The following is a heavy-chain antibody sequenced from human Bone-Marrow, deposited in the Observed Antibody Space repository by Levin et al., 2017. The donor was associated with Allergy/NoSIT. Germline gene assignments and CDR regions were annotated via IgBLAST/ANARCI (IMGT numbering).Heavy chain of an antibody. Sequence: LSLTCAASGFTFSSYAMSWVRQAPGKGLEWVSAITGSGGSTYYADSVKGRFTISRDNSKNTLYLQMNSLRAEDTAVYYCANLDAFAFDIWGQGTMVTVSS. CDR3: ANLDAFAFDI. V-gene: IGHV3-23*01. CDR2: ITGSGGST. J-gene: IGHJ3*02. D-gene: IGHD1-1*01. CDR1: GFTFSSYA.